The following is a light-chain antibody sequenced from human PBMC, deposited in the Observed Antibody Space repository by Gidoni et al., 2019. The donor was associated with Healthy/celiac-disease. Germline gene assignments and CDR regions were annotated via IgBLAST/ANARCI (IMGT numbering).Light chain of an antibody. CDR2: KAS. J-gene: IGKJ4*01. V-gene: IGKV1-5*03. CDR3: QQYNSYSLT. CDR1: QSISSW. Sequence: DIQMTQSPSTQSASVGDRVTITCRASQSISSWLAWYQQKPGKAPKLLIYKASSLESGVPSRFSGSESGTEFTLTISSLQPDDFATYYCQQYNSYSLTFGGGTKVEIK.